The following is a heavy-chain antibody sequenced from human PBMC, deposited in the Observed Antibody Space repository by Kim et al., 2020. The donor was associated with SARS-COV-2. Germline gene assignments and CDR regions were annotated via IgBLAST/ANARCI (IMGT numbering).Heavy chain of an antibody. J-gene: IGHJ6*02. D-gene: IGHD3-22*01. V-gene: IGHV3-23*01. CDR3: AKDLGDSSGYYYYYGMDV. Sequence: KGRFTISRDNAKKTLYLQMNSLRAEDTAVYYCAKDLGDSSGYYYYYGMDVWGQGTTVTVSS.